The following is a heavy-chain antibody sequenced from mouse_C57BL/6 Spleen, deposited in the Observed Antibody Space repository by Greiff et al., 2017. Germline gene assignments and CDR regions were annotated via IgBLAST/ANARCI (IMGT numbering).Heavy chain of an antibody. J-gene: IGHJ2*01. CDR1: GFTFSSYG. Sequence: EVHLVESGGDLVKPGGSLKLSCAASGFTFSSYGMSWVRQTPDKRLEWVATISSGGSYTYYPDSVKGRFTISRDNAKNTLYLQMSSLKSEDTAMYYCARDGLYDYGNFYFDYWGQGTTLTVSS. CDR3: ARDGLYDYGNFYFDY. V-gene: IGHV5-6*01. D-gene: IGHD2-4*01. CDR2: ISSGGSYT.